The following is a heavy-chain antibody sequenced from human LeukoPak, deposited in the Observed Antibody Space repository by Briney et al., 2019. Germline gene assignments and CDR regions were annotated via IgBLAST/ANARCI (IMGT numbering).Heavy chain of an antibody. D-gene: IGHD3-22*01. CDR1: GFTFSTYS. CDR2: TTTRSTYI. CDR3: ARVREGSNYDSSGSPYDY. Sequence: ARSLRLSCAASGFTFSTYSMIWVRQAPGKGLGWVSSTTTRSTYIHYADSVKGRFTISRDNAKNSLYLQLNRLRPEDTAVYYCARVREGSNYDSSGSPYDYWGQGTLVTVSS. J-gene: IGHJ4*02. V-gene: IGHV3-21*01.